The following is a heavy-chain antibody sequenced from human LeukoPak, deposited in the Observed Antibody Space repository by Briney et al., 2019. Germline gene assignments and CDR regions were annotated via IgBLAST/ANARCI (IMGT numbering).Heavy chain of an antibody. D-gene: IGHD2-15*01. CDR3: ARGPNRYCSGGSCYSGGGY. CDR1: GFTFSSYS. Sequence: PGGSLRLSCAASGFTFSSYSMKWARQAPGKGLEWIGEINHSGSTNYNPSLKSRVTISVDTSKNQFSLKLSSVTAADTAVYYCARGPNRYCSGGSCYSGGGYWGQGTLVTVSS. CDR2: INHSGST. J-gene: IGHJ4*02. V-gene: IGHV4-34*01.